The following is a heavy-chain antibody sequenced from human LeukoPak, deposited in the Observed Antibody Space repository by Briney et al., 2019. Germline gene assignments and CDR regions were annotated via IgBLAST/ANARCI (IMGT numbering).Heavy chain of an antibody. D-gene: IGHD2-15*01. V-gene: IGHV3-33*01. CDR2: IWYDGSNK. Sequence: GGSLRLSCAASGFTFSSYGMHWVRRAPGKGLEWVAVIWYDGSNKYYADSVKGRFTISRDNSKNTLYLQMNSLRAEDTAVYYCARGIVKNYYYGMDVWGQGTTVTVSS. J-gene: IGHJ6*02. CDR3: ARGIVKNYYYGMDV. CDR1: GFTFSSYG.